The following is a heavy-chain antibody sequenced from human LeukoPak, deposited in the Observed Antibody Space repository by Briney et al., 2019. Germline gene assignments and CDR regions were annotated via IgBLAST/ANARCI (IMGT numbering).Heavy chain of an antibody. CDR1: GFTFSSYG. J-gene: IGHJ6*03. V-gene: IGHV3-30*03. CDR3: ARDLRTNYYYYMDV. D-gene: IGHD1-14*01. CDR2: ISYDGSNE. Sequence: GGSLRLSCAASGFTFSSYGMHWVRQAPGKGLEWVAVISYDGSNENYADSVKGRFTISRDNTKNTLYVQMNSLRAEDTALYYCARDLRTNYYYYMDVWGKGTTVTVSS.